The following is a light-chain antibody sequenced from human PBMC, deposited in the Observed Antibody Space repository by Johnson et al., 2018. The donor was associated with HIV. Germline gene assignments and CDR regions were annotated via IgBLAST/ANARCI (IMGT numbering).Light chain of an antibody. CDR3: GTWDSSLSAYV. V-gene: IGLV1-51*02. CDR2: ENN. CDR1: SSNIGSNT. J-gene: IGLJ1*01. Sequence: QSVLTQPPSASGTPGQRVTISCSGSSSNIGSNTVNWYQQVPGTAPKLLIYENNKRPSGIPDRFSGSKSGTSATLGITGLQTGDEADYYCGTWDSSLSAYVIGTGTKVTVL.